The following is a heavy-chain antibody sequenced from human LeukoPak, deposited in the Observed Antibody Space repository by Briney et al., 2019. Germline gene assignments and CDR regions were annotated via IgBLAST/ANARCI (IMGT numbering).Heavy chain of an antibody. J-gene: IGHJ6*03. V-gene: IGHV4-34*01. CDR3: ARCYSSSWASYYYYYYMDV. D-gene: IGHD6-13*01. CDR1: GGSFSGYY. Sequence: PSETLSLTCAVYGGSFSGYYWSWIRQRLGKGLERIGEINHSGSTNYNPSLKSRVTISVDTSKNQFSPKLSSVTAADTAVYYCARCYSSSWASYYYYYYMDVWGKGTTVTVSS. CDR2: INHSGST.